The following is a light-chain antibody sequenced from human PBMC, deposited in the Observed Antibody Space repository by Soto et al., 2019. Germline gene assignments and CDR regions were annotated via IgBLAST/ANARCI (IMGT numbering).Light chain of an antibody. J-gene: IGKJ1*01. CDR1: QTISSW. CDR3: QHYNSYSEA. CDR2: KAS. V-gene: IGKV1-5*03. Sequence: DIQMTQSPSTLSGSVGDRVTINCRASQTISSWLAWYQQKPGKAPKLLIYKASTLKSGVPSRLSGSGSGTEFALTISSLQPDDFATYYCQHYNSYSEAFGQGTKVDIK.